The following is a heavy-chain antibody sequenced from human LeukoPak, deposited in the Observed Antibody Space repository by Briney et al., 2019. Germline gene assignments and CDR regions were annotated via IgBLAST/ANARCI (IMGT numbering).Heavy chain of an antibody. V-gene: IGHV3-23*01. D-gene: IGHD3-10*01. CDR3: AKDLQVGSVTSPDYGMDV. CDR2: ISGNGGKT. J-gene: IGHJ6*04. Sequence: GGSLRLSCAASGFTFSSYSMSWVRQAPGKGLEGVAAISGNGGKTYYADSVKGRFTISRDNSKNTLYLQMNSLRAEDTAVYYCAKDLQVGSVTSPDYGMDVWGKGTTVTASS. CDR1: GFTFSSYS.